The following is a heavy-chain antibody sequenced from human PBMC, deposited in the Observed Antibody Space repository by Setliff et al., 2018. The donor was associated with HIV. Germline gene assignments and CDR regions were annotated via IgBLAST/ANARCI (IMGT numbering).Heavy chain of an antibody. V-gene: IGHV4-34*01. D-gene: IGHD1-1*01. CDR2: INHSGST. J-gene: IGHJ6*03. CDR1: GGSFNNYY. CDR3: ARVRDPNWNYDMDV. Sequence: LSLTCAVYGGSFNNYYWSWIRQPPGRGLEWIGEINHSGSTSYNPSLKSRVTISVDTSKNQFSLKLNSITAADTAIYFCARVRDPNWNYDMDVWGQGTTVTVSS.